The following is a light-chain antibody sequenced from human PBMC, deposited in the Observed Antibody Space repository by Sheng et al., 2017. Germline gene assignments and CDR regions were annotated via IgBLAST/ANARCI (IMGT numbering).Light chain of an antibody. CDR1: QGIRNE. V-gene: IGKV1-6*02. Sequence: AIQMTQSPSSLSASVGDRVTITCRASQGIRNELGWYQQKPGKAPKVLIYAASSLQSGVPSRFSGSGSGTDFTLTIASLQPEDFATYYCLQDYNYPRTFGQGTKVEIK. CDR2: AAS. CDR3: LQDYNYPRT. J-gene: IGKJ1*01.